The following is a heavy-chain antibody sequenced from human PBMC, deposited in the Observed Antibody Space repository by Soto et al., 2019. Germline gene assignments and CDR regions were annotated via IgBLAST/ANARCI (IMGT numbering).Heavy chain of an antibody. D-gene: IGHD3-10*01. V-gene: IGHV1-2*02. Sequence: ASVKVSCKTSGFTFTSYYIHWVRQAPGQGLEWMGWISPNSGGTNYAQKFRGRVTMTRDTSISTAYMELSSLKSDDTAVYYCARAYGAETFDFWGQGTRVTVSS. CDR3: ARAYGAETFDF. CDR1: GFTFTSYY. CDR2: ISPNSGGT. J-gene: IGHJ5*01.